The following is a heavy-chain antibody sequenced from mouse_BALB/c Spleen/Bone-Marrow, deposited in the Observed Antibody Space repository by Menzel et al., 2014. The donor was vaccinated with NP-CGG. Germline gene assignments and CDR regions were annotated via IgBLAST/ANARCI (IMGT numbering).Heavy chain of an antibody. J-gene: IGHJ4*01. CDR1: GFTFIAYT. Sequence: EVKLVESGGGLVEPGGSLKLSCAASGFTFIAYTMSWVPQTPEKRLEWVAYINNGGGSTYYPDTVKGRFTISRDNAKNTLYLQMSSLKSEDTAMYYCARHGEERPVLAMDYWGQGTSVTVSS. CDR3: ARHGEERPVLAMDY. D-gene: IGHD2-14*01. CDR2: INNGGGST. V-gene: IGHV5-12-2*01.